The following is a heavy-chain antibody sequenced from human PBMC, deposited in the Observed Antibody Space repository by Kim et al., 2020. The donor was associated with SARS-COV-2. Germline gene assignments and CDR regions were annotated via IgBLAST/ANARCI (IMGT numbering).Heavy chain of an antibody. J-gene: IGHJ4*02. CDR3: ASKPVEMATIDY. D-gene: IGHD5-12*01. CDR2: INHSGST. Sequence: SETLSLTCAVYGGSFSGYYWSWIRQPPGKGLEWIGEINHSGSTNYNPSLKSRVTISVDTSKNQFSLKLSSVTAADTAVYYCASKPVEMATIDYWGQGTLVTVSS. V-gene: IGHV4-34*01. CDR1: GGSFSGYY.